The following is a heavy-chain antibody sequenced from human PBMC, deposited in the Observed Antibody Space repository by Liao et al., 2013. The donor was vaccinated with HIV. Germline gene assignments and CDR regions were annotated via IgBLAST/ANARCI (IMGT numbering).Heavy chain of an antibody. Sequence: QVQLQESGPGLVKPSETLSLTCTVSGGSISNYYWSWIRQPAGKGLEWIGRIYTSGSTNYNPSLKSRVIILVDTSKNQFSLKLKSVTAADTAVYYCARGGYSSSWYDNWFDPWGQGTLVTVSS. CDR2: IYTSGST. CDR1: GGSISNYY. J-gene: IGHJ5*02. CDR3: ARGGYSSSWYDNWFDP. V-gene: IGHV4-4*07. D-gene: IGHD6-13*01.